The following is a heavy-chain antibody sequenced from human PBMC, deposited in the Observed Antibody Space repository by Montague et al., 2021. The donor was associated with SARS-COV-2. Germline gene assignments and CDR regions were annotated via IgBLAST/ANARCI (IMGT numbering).Heavy chain of an antibody. V-gene: IGHV3-23*01. Sequence: SLRLSCAASGFTFSHYAMSWVRWAPGEGLEWVSAIGDSGSKTHYADSVKGRFTISRDNSKNTLSLEMNSLKVDDTAVYYCAKDPIPGGSNPYYFDFWGQGTLVTVS. CDR2: IGDSGSKT. CDR1: GFTFSHYA. D-gene: IGHD2-21*01. J-gene: IGHJ4*02. CDR3: AKDPIPGGSNPYYFDF.